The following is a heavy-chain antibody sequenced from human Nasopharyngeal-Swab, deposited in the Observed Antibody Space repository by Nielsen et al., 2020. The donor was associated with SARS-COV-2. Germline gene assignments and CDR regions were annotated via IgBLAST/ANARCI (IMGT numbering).Heavy chain of an antibody. V-gene: IGHV3-7*01. CDR2: IKQDGSEK. CDR3: ARDTGSGWSMDV. D-gene: IGHD6-19*01. CDR1: GFTFSSYW. J-gene: IGHJ6*02. Sequence: GESLKISCAASGFTFSSYWMSWVRQAPGKGLEWVANIKQDGSEKYYVDSVKGRFTISRDNAKNSLYLQMNSLRAEDTVVYYCARDTGSGWSMDVWGQGTTVTVSS.